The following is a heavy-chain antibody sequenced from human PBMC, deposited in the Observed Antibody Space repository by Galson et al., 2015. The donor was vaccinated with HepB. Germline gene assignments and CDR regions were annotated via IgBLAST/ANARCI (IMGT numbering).Heavy chain of an antibody. CDR2: IYTSGST. Sequence: ETLSLTCTVSGGSISSYYWSWIRQPAGKGLEWIGRIYTSGSTNYNPSLKSRVTMSVDTSKNQFSLKLSSVTAADTAVYYCARGIAAAGIPGVLELNWFDPWGQGTLVTVSS. D-gene: IGHD6-13*01. CDR3: ARGIAAAGIPGVLELNWFDP. CDR1: GGSISSYY. J-gene: IGHJ5*02. V-gene: IGHV4-4*07.